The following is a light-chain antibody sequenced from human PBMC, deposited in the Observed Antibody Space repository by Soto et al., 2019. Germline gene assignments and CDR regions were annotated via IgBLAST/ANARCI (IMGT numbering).Light chain of an antibody. V-gene: IGKV3-15*01. CDR1: QSVSSD. Sequence: EIVMTQSPATLSVSPGERATLSCRASQSVSSDLAWYQQKPGQAPRLLIYGASTRATDIPATFSGSGSGTEFTLTISSLQSEDFAVYYCQQRGNWPLTFGGGTKVDIK. CDR3: QQRGNWPLT. CDR2: GAS. J-gene: IGKJ4*01.